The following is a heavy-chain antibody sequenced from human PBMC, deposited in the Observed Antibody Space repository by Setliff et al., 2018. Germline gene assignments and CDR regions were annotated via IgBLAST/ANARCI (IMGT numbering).Heavy chain of an antibody. D-gene: IGHD3-10*01. CDR3: ASGWYGSGSYYNESGY. V-gene: IGHV3-30-3*01. Sequence: GGSLRLSCAASGFTFSSYAMHWVRQAPGKGLEWVAVISYDGSNKYYADSVKGRFTISRDNSKSTLYLQMNSLRAEDTAVYYCASGWYGSGSYYNESGYWGQGTLVTVSS. CDR2: ISYDGSNK. J-gene: IGHJ4*02. CDR1: GFTFSSYA.